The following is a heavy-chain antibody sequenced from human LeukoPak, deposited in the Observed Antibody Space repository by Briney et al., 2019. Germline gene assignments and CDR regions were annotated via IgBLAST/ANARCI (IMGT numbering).Heavy chain of an antibody. CDR1: GFTFSNYW. J-gene: IGHJ4*02. CDR2: VSLSGLT. Sequence: NPGGSLRLSCASSGFTFSNYWMSWVRQPPGQGLEWIGEVSLSGLTNYNPSLSSRVIMALDTSKNHLSLHLTSVTAADTAVYYCSRENGAFSPFGYWGQGYLVTVLS. CDR3: SRENGAFSPFGY. V-gene: IGHV4-4*02. D-gene: IGHD2-8*01.